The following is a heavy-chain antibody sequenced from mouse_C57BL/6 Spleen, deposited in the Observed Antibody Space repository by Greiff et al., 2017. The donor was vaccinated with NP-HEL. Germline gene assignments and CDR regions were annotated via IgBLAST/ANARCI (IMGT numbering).Heavy chain of an antibody. D-gene: IGHD1-1*01. CDR2: ISGGGGNT. CDR1: GFTFSSYT. J-gene: IGHJ4*01. CDR3: SRHYYGSSYYYAMDY. Sequence: EVQRVESGGGLVKPGGSLKLSCAASGFTFSSYTMSWVRQTPEKRLEWVATISGGGGNTYYQDSVKGRFTTSIDNAKNTLYLQMSILRPEDTALYYCSRHYYGSSYYYAMDYWGQGTSVTVSS. V-gene: IGHV5-9*01.